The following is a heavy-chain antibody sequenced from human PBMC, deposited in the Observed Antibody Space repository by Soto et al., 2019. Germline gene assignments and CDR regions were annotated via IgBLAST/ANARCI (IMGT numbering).Heavy chain of an antibody. V-gene: IGHV2-5*02. CDR2: IYWDDDN. D-gene: IGHD3-3*01. CDR1: GFSLTTSGVG. CDR3: AHRVLRTVFGLVTTTAIYFDF. Sequence: QITLNESGPTQVKPRQTLTLTCTFSGFSLTTSGVGVGWIRQSPGKAPEWLALIYWDDDNRYSASLKSRLTITKDTSKSQVVLTMADLDPADTATYYCAHRVLRTVFGLVTTTAIYFDFWAQGTPVAVSS. J-gene: IGHJ4*02.